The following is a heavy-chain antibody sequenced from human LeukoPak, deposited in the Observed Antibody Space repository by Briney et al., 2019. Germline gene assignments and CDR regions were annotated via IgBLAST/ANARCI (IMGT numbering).Heavy chain of an antibody. D-gene: IGHD3-16*01. V-gene: IGHV4-59*08. J-gene: IGHJ5*02. Sequence: NPSETLSLTCTVSGGSISSYYWSWIRQPPGKGLEWIGYIYYSGTANYNPSLKSRVTISVDTSKNQFSLRLSSVTAADTAVYYCAKSEGDWFDPWGQGTLVTVSS. CDR1: GGSISSYY. CDR2: IYYSGTA. CDR3: AKSEGDWFDP.